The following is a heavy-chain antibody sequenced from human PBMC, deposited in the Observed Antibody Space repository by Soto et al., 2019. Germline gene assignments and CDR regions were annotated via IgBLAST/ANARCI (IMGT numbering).Heavy chain of an antibody. CDR3: ARRGRYCSGGSCQGRWWFDP. CDR2: INHSGST. CDR1: GGSFSGYY. Sequence: PSETLSLTCAVYGGSFSGYYWSWIRQPPGKGLEWIGEINHSGSTNYSPSLKSRVTISVDTSKNQFSLKLSSVTAADTAVYYCARRGRYCSGGSCQGRWWFDPWGQGTLVTVSS. V-gene: IGHV4-34*01. J-gene: IGHJ5*02. D-gene: IGHD2-15*01.